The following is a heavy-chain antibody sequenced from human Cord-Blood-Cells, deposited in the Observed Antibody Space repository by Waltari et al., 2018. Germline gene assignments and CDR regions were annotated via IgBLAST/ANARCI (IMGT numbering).Heavy chain of an antibody. CDR3: ASGYCTNGVCYDAFDI. Sequence: QVQLVQSGAEVKTPGSSVMVSCKASGGTFSSSATGWVRPPPGQGLEWMGGIIPIFGTANYAQKFQGRVTITADESTSTAYMELSRLRSEDTAVYYCASGYCTNGVCYDAFDIWGQGTMVTVSS. V-gene: IGHV1-69*01. D-gene: IGHD2-8*01. J-gene: IGHJ3*02. CDR2: IIPIFGTA. CDR1: GGTFSSSA.